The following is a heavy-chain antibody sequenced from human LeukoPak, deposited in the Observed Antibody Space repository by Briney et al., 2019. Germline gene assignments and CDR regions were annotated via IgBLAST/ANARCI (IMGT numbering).Heavy chain of an antibody. CDR2: ISSSGSHM. J-gene: IGHJ4*02. D-gene: IGHD3-16*02. CDR3: ARLTFGGVIGFDY. Sequence: GGSLRLSCAASEFTFSNYAMNWVRQAPGKGLEWVSSISSSGSHMYYADSVKGRFTISRDNAKNSLYLQMNSLRAEDTAVYYCARLTFGGVIGFDYWGQGTLVTVSS. CDR1: EFTFSNYA. V-gene: IGHV3-21*01.